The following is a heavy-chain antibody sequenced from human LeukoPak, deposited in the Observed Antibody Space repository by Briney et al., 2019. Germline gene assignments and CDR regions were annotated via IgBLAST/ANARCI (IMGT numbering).Heavy chain of an antibody. CDR3: ARASSVTTVDY. J-gene: IGHJ4*02. Sequence: GGSLRLSCVASGLIVSCNYMTWVRQAPGKGLEWVAVIYSSGGTYYADSVKGRFTISRDNSKNTLYLQMNSLRAEDTAVYYCARASSVTTVDYWGQGTLVTVSS. D-gene: IGHD4-17*01. V-gene: IGHV3-66*01. CDR1: GLIVSCNY. CDR2: IYSSGGT.